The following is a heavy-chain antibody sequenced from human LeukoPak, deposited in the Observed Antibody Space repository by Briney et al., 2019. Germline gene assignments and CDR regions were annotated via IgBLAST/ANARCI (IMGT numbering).Heavy chain of an antibody. Sequence: SVKVSCKASGGTFSSYAISWVRQAPGQGLEWMGGIIPIFGTANYAQNFQGRVTLTRDTSTSTVYMELSSLRSEDTAIYYCARIRDGYNDAYDLWGQGTVVTVPS. J-gene: IGHJ3*01. D-gene: IGHD5-24*01. CDR1: GGTFSSYA. V-gene: IGHV1-69*05. CDR3: ARIRDGYNDAYDL. CDR2: IIPIFGTA.